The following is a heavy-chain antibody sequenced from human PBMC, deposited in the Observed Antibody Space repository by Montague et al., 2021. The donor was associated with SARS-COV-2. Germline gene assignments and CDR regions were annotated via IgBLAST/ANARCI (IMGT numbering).Heavy chain of an antibody. CDR1: GFSFRSHV. CDR3: ARAGTNSETYY. D-gene: IGHD1-26*01. CDR2: VVPRGDST. Sequence: SLRLSCAASGFSFRSHVMNWVRQAPGEGPEWVSAVVPRGDSTFYADSVKGRFTISRDNSKNALYLQMNSLRAEDTAIYYCARAGTNSETYYWGQGTLVTVSS. V-gene: IGHV3-23*01. J-gene: IGHJ4*02.